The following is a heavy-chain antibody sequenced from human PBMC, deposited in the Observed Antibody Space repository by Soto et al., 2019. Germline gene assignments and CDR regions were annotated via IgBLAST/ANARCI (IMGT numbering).Heavy chain of an antibody. CDR3: ARVERGYDFWSGYSPFDY. V-gene: IGHV1-69*13. CDR2: IIPIFGTA. Sequence: ASVKVSCKASGGTFSSYAISWVRQAPGQGLEWMGGIIPIFGTANYAQKFQGRVTITADESTSTAYMELSSLRSEDTAVYYCARVERGYDFWSGYSPFDYWGQGTLVTVSS. CDR1: GGTFSSYA. J-gene: IGHJ4*02. D-gene: IGHD3-3*01.